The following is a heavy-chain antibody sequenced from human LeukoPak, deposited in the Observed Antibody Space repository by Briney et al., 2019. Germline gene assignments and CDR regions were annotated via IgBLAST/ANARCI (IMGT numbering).Heavy chain of an antibody. CDR3: AALGYYDSSGSAGNAFDI. J-gene: IGHJ3*02. CDR2: INPNSGGT. Sequence: ASVKVSCKASGYTFTGYYMHWVRQAPGQGLEWMGWINPNSGGTNYAQKFQGRVTMTEDTSTDTAYMELSSLRSEDTAVYYCAALGYYDSSGSAGNAFDIWGQGTMVTVSS. V-gene: IGHV1-2*02. D-gene: IGHD3-22*01. CDR1: GYTFTGYY.